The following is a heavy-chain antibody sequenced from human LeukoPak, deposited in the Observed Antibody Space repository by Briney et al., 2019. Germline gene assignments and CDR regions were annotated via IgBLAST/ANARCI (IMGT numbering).Heavy chain of an antibody. CDR3: ARDTPRKGVTDLTIFGVATS. Sequence: PGGSLRLSCAASGFTFSSYSMNWVRQAPGKGLEWVSSISSSSSYIYYEDSVKGRFTISRDNAKNSLYLQMNSLGADDTAVYYCARDTPRKGVTDLTIFGVATSWRGGTLVSVPS. J-gene: IGHJ5*02. D-gene: IGHD3-3*01. CDR2: ISSSSSYI. CDR1: GFTFSSYS. V-gene: IGHV3-21*01.